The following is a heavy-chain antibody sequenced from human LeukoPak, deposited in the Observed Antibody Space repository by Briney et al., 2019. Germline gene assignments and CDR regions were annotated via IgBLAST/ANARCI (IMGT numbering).Heavy chain of an antibody. CDR3: ASRIELSSWSSNYYFDY. V-gene: IGHV7-4-1*02. D-gene: IGHD6-13*01. J-gene: IGHJ4*02. Sequence: ASVKVSCKASGYTFTRYPMNWVRQAPGQGLEWMGWINTNTGNPTYAQGFTGRFVSSLDTSVSTTYLQISSLKAEDTAVYYCASRIELSSWSSNYYFDYWGQGTLVTVSS. CDR2: INTNTGNP. CDR1: GYTFTRYP.